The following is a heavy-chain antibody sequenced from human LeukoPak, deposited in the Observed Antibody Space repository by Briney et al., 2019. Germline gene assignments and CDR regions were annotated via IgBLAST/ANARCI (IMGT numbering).Heavy chain of an antibody. Sequence: SETPSLTCTVSGDSISSYYWSWIRQPAGKGLEWIGRIYISGSTNYNPSLKSRVTMSVDTSKNQFSLKLTSVTAADTAVYYCARDQLGPFDYWGQGTLVTVSS. CDR2: IYISGST. J-gene: IGHJ4*02. CDR1: GDSISSYY. D-gene: IGHD7-27*01. V-gene: IGHV4-4*07. CDR3: ARDQLGPFDY.